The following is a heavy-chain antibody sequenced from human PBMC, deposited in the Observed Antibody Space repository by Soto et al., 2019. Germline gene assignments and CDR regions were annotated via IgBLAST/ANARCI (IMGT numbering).Heavy chain of an antibody. V-gene: IGHV4-34*01. CDR1: GGSFTDYY. J-gene: IGHJ3*01. CDR2: INHSGST. Sequence: QVQLQQWGAGLLKPSETLSLTCAVYGGSFTDYYWTWIRQPPGKGLEWIGEINHSGSTNYNPSLKNRVTISVDPSKNQFSLKVNSVTAADTAVYFCARVRARLLSHAFDFWGQGTLVTVSS. D-gene: IGHD3-16*02. CDR3: ARVRARLLSHAFDF.